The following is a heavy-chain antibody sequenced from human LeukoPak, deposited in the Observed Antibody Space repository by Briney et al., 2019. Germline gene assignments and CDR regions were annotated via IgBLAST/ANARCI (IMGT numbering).Heavy chain of an antibody. CDR2: IKSKTDGGTT. CDR3: TTGEWIQLWWYFDY. V-gene: IGHV3-15*01. CDR1: GFTFSNAW. D-gene: IGHD5-18*01. J-gene: IGHJ4*02. Sequence: GGSLRLSCAASGFTFSNAWMSWVRDAPGKGLEWVGRIKSKTDGGTTDYAAPVKGRFTISRDDSNNTLYLQMNSLKTEDTAVYYCTTGEWIQLWWYFDYWGQGTLVTVSS.